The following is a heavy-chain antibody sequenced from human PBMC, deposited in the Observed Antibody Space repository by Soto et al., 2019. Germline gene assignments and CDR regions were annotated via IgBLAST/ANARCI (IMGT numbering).Heavy chain of an antibody. Sequence: SETLSLTCAVSGGSLSSSAYSWSWIRQPPGKGLEWIGFIYQSGSTYYNPSLKSRVTMSLDRPKNQFSLKLSSVTAADTAVYYCARELLFYDSAGFSWDDAFDIWGQGTMVTLSS. CDR3: ARELLFYDSAGFSWDDAFDI. J-gene: IGHJ3*02. D-gene: IGHD3-22*01. CDR1: GGSLSSSAYS. CDR2: IYQSGST. V-gene: IGHV4-30-2*01.